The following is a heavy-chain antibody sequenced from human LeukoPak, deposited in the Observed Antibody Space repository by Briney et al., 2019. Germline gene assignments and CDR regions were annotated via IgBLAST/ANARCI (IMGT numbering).Heavy chain of an antibody. D-gene: IGHD2/OR15-2a*01. V-gene: IGHV3-30*18. Sequence: GGSLRLSCAASGFTFSSYGMHWVRQAPGKGLEWVAVISYDGSNKYYADSVKGRFTISRDNSKNTLYLQMNSLRAEDTAGYYCAKRSLYYYSGMDVWGQGPTSPSP. CDR1: GFTFSSYG. CDR3: AKRSLYYYSGMDV. CDR2: ISYDGSNK. J-gene: IGHJ6*02.